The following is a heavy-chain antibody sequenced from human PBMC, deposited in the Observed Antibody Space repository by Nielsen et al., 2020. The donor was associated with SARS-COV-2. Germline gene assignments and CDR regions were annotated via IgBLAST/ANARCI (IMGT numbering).Heavy chain of an antibody. CDR1: GFFFSTYG. J-gene: IGHJ4*02. Sequence: GESLKISCAASGFFFSTYGMHWVRQAPGKGLEWVAVIRFDGSSPYYADSVKGRATISRDNSKNTLYLEMSSLRAGDTAVYYCARGRLGYCSPTSCYGFGWWGQGTLVTVSS. V-gene: IGHV3-33*01. CDR3: ARGRLGYCSPTSCYGFGW. CDR2: IRFDGSSP. D-gene: IGHD2-2*01.